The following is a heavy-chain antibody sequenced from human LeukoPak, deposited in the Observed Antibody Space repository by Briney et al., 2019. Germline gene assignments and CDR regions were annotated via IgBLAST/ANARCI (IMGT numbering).Heavy chain of an antibody. V-gene: IGHV1-18*01. D-gene: IGHD3-9*01. J-gene: IGHJ4*02. CDR2: ISAYNGNT. CDR1: GYTFTSYG. Sequence: GASVKVSCKASGYTFTSYGISWVRQAPGQGLEWMGWISAYNGNTNYAQKLQGRVTMTTDTSTSTAYMELRSLRSDDTAVYYCARDYDILTGYPNFDYWGQGTLVTVSS. CDR3: ARDYDILTGYPNFDY.